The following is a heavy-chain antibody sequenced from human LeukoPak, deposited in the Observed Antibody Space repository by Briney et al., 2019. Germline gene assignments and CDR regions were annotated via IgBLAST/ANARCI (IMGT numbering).Heavy chain of an antibody. D-gene: IGHD3-22*01. CDR2: IYHSGST. V-gene: IGHV4-30-2*01. CDR1: GGSISSGGYS. CDR3: ARGPRYYYDSSGYYGY. Sequence: SETLSLTCAVSGGSISSGGYSWSWIRQPPGRGLEWIGYIYHSGSTYYNPSLKSRVTISVDRSKNQFSLKLSSVTAADTAVYYCARGPRYYYDSSGYYGYWGQGTLVTVSS. J-gene: IGHJ4*02.